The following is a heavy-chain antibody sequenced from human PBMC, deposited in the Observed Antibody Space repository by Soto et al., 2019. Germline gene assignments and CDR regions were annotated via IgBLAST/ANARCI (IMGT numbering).Heavy chain of an antibody. D-gene: IGHD3-3*01. Sequence: PGGSLRLSCAASGFTFSSYGMHWVRQAPGKGLEWVAVISYDGSNKYYADSVKGRFTISRDDSKNMAFLQMNSLKIDDTAVYYCGYDFWCVNYSVAKTSGMLFWGEGPPVSVS. CDR3: GYDFWCVNYSVAKTSGMLF. J-gene: IGHJ6*02. CDR2: ISYDGSNK. CDR1: GFTFSSYG. V-gene: IGHV3-30*18.